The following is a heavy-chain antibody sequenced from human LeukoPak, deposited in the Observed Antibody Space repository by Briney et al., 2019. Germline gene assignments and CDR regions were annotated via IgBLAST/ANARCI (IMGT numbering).Heavy chain of an antibody. CDR2: IYHSGST. CDR3: AGDLQVGASLDY. Sequence: SETLSLTCAVSGGSISSSNWWSWVRQPPGKGLEWIGEIYHSGSTNYNPSLKSRVTISVDKSKNQFSLKLSSVTAADTAVYYCAGDLQVGASLDYWGQGTLVTVSS. J-gene: IGHJ4*02. V-gene: IGHV4-4*02. CDR1: GGSISSSNW. D-gene: IGHD1-26*01.